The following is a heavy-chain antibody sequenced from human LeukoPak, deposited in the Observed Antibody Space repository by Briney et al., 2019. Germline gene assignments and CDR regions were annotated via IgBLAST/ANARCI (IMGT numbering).Heavy chain of an antibody. CDR3: ARVSNSGWDFDY. J-gene: IGHJ4*02. D-gene: IGHD6-19*01. CDR2: ISSDSINI. V-gene: IGHV3-48*03. CDR1: GFTFSIYA. Sequence: GGSLRLSCAASGFTFSIYAMNWVRQAPGKGLEWVSYISSDSINIYYSDSVKGRFTISRDNAKNSLYLQMNSLRAEDTAVYYCARVSNSGWDFDYWGQGTLVTVSS.